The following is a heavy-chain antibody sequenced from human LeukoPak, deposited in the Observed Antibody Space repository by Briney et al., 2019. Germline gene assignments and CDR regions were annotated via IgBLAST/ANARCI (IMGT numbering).Heavy chain of an antibody. Sequence: GGSLRLSCAASGFTFDDYAMHWVRQAPGKGLEWVSGISWNSGSIGYADSVKGRFTISRDNVKNSLYLQMNSLRAEDMALYYCAKDRGSTVDAFDIWGQGTMVTVSS. CDR3: AKDRGSTVDAFDI. CDR1: GFTFDDYA. CDR2: ISWNSGSI. V-gene: IGHV3-9*03. D-gene: IGHD2-2*01. J-gene: IGHJ3*02.